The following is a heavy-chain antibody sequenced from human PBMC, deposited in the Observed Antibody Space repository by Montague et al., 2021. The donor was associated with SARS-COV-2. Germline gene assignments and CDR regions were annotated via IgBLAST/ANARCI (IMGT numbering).Heavy chain of an antibody. CDR3: ARDAGGAAAGKGRYFDL. J-gene: IGHJ2*01. V-gene: IGHV4-61*02. Sequence: TLSLTCSVSSGSIRSGSYYWTWIRQPAGKGLEWIGRIDTGGTTHYNPSLKSRVTISLDTSKNQFSLNLNSVTAADTAVYFCARDAGGAAAGKGRYFDLWGRGTLVTVSS. CDR2: IDTGGTT. D-gene: IGHD6-13*01. CDR1: SGSIRSGSYY.